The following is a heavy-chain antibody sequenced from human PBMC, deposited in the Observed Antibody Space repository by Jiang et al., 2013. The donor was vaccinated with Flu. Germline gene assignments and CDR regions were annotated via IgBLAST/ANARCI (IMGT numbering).Heavy chain of an antibody. CDR1: GGSFSGYY. V-gene: IGHV4-34*01. CDR2: INHSGST. CDR3: ARLYGDTTRDY. D-gene: IGHD4-17*01. J-gene: IGHJ4*02. Sequence: LLKPSETLSLTCAVYGGSFSGYYWSWIRQPPGKGLEWIGEINHSGSTNYNPSLKSRVTISVDTSKNQFSLKLSSVTTADTAVYYCARLYGDTTRDYWGQGTLVTVSS.